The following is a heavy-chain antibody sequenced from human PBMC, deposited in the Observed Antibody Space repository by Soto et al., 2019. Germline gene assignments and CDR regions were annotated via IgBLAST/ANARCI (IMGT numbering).Heavy chain of an antibody. V-gene: IGHV4-59*08. J-gene: IGHJ6*02. CDR2: TYSSGST. CDR3: ARHSPPFFYGSGPWDV. CDR1: GGSISNSY. Sequence: PSETLSLTCTVSGGSISNSYWSWIRQSPGKGLEWIGYTYSSGSTNYNPSLKSRVTISVDTSKNQFSLKLSSLIAADTAVYYCARHSPPFFYGSGPWDVWGQGTTVTVSS. D-gene: IGHD3-10*01.